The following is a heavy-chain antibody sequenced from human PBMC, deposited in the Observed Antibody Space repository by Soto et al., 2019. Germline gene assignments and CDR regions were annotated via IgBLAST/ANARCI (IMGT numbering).Heavy chain of an antibody. Sequence: GGSLRLSCAASGFTFSSYGMHWVRQAPGKGLEWVAVIWYDGSNKYYADSVKGRFTISRDNSKNTLYLQMNSRRAEDTAVYYCARGSRGLRLGDFFDYWGQGTLVTVSS. D-gene: IGHD3-16*01. V-gene: IGHV3-33*01. J-gene: IGHJ4*02. CDR2: IWYDGSNK. CDR3: ARGSRGLRLGDFFDY. CDR1: GFTFSSYG.